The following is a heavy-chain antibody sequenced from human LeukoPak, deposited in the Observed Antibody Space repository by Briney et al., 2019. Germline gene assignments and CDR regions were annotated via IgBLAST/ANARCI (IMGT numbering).Heavy chain of an antibody. J-gene: IGHJ4*02. D-gene: IGHD6-6*01. CDR1: GFTFSSYS. CDR2: ISSSSSTK. V-gene: IGHV3-48*02. CDR3: AREYSSSSGKALDY. Sequence: GGSLRLSCAASGFTFSSYSMNWVRQAQGKGLEGFSYISSSSSTKYHADSVRGRFTISRDNAKNSLYLQMNSLRDEDTAVYYCAREYSSSSGKALDYWGQGTLVTVSS.